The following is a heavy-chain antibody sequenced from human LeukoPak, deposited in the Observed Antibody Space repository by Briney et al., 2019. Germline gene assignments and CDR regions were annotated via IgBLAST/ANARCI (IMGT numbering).Heavy chain of an antibody. CDR1: GYTFTGYY. CDR2: INPNSGGT. V-gene: IGHV1-2*02. J-gene: IGHJ4*02. Sequence: ASVKVSCKASGYTFTGYYMHWVRQAPGQGLEWMGWINPNSGGTSYAQKFQGRVTMTRDMSTSTVYMELSSLRSEDTAVYYCARAIKWIQLWSDYWGQGTLVTVSS. D-gene: IGHD5-18*01. CDR3: ARAIKWIQLWSDY.